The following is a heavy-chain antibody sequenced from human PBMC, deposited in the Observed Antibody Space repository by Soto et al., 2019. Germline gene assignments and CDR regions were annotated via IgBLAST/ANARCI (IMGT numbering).Heavy chain of an antibody. CDR2: IIPISGTA. D-gene: IGHD2-2*01. J-gene: IGHJ6*02. V-gene: IGHV1-69*01. CDR1: GGTFSSYA. Sequence: QVQLVQSGAEVKKPGSSVKVSCKASGGTFSSYAISCVRQAPGQGLEWMGGIIPISGTANYAQKFQGRGTITADESTSTAYMELSSLRSEDTAVYYCARSQGSSTSLEIYYYYYYGMDVWGQGTTVTVSS. CDR3: ARSQGSSTSLEIYYYYYYGMDV.